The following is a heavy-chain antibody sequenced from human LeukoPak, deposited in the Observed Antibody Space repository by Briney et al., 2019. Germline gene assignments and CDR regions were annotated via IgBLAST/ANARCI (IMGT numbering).Heavy chain of an antibody. D-gene: IGHD5-12*01. V-gene: IGHV3-21*01. CDR1: GFTFSSYS. CDR3: ARDGGYDNHYYYSYMDV. CDR2: ISSSSSYI. Sequence: GGSLRLSCAASGFTFSSYSMNWVRQAPGKGLEWVSSISSSSSYIYYADSVKGRFTISRDNAKNSLYLQMNSLRAEDTAVYYCARDGGYDNHYYYSYMDVWGKGTTVTVSS. J-gene: IGHJ6*03.